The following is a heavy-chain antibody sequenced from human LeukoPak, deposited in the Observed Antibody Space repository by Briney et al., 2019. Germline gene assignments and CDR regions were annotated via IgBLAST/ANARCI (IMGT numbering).Heavy chain of an antibody. Sequence: SETLSLTCAVYGGSFSGYYWSWIRQPPGKGLEWIGEINHSGSTNYNPSLKSRVTISVDTSKNQFSLKLSSVTAADTAVYYCAREPKYYYGSGTYWAIDYWGQGTLVTVSS. J-gene: IGHJ4*02. CDR2: INHSGST. CDR1: GGSFSGYY. V-gene: IGHV4-34*01. CDR3: AREPKYYYGSGTYWAIDY. D-gene: IGHD3-10*01.